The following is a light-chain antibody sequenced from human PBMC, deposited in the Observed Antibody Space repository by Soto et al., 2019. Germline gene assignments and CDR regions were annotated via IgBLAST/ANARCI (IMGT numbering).Light chain of an antibody. V-gene: IGLV2-11*01. CDR2: DVS. J-gene: IGLJ1*01. CDR1: SGDVGGYNY. Sequence: QSVLTQPRSVSGSPGQSVTISCTGTSGDVGGYNYVSWYQQHPGKAPKLMIYDVSKRPSGVPDRFSGSKSGNTASLTISGLQAEDEADYYCCSYAGSYHVFGTGTKLTVL. CDR3: CSYAGSYHV.